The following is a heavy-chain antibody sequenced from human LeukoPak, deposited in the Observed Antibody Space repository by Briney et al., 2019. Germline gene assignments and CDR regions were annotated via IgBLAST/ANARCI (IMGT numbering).Heavy chain of an antibody. Sequence: SETLSLTFTVSGYSISSGYYWGWVRQPPGKGLGWIGSIYHSGSTYYNPSLKSRVTISVDTSKNQFSLKLSSVTAADTAVYYCASGERGDYDFDYWGQGTLVTVSS. CDR2: IYHSGST. J-gene: IGHJ4*02. CDR1: GYSISSGYY. V-gene: IGHV4-38-2*02. D-gene: IGHD4-17*01. CDR3: ASGERGDYDFDY.